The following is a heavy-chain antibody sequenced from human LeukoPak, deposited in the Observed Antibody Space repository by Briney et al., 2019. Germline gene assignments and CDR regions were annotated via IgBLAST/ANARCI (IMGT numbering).Heavy chain of an antibody. CDR1: GGTLSSYA. Sequence: SVKVSCKASGGTLSSYAISWVRQAPGQGLEWMGRIIPILGIANYAQKFQGRVTITADKSTSTAYMELSSLRSEDTAVYYCARDCSSTSCYRGPFDYWGQGTLVTVSS. D-gene: IGHD2-2*02. J-gene: IGHJ4*02. V-gene: IGHV1-69*04. CDR2: IIPILGIA. CDR3: ARDCSSTSCYRGPFDY.